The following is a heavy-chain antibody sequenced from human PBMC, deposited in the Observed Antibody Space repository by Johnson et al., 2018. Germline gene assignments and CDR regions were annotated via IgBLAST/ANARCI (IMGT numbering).Heavy chain of an antibody. V-gene: IGHV3-33*05. CDR1: GFTFSSYG. D-gene: IGHD3-16*02. Sequence: QVQLVESGGGVVQPGRSLRLSCAASGFTFSSYGMHWVRQAPGKGLEWVAVISYDGHNKYYADSVKGRFTISRDNSMNTLYLQMNSLRAEDTAVYYCARVSYWRLGGLASRGGFDPWGQGTLVTVSS. J-gene: IGHJ5*02. CDR2: ISYDGHNK. CDR3: ARVSYWRLGGLASRGGFDP.